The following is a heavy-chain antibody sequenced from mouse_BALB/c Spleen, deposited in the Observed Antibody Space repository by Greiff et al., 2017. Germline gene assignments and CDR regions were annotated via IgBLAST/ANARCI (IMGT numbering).Heavy chain of an antibody. V-gene: IGHV1S135*01. D-gene: IGHD1-1*01. CDR2: IDPYNGGT. CDR1: GYAFTSYN. J-gene: IGHJ3*01. CDR3: ARFGDSHFNYGSSYSWFAY. Sequence: VQLQQSGPELVKPGASLKVSCKASGYAFTSYNMYWVKQSHGKSLEWIGYIDPYNGGTSYNQKFKGKATLTVDKSSSTAYMHLNSLTSEDSAVYYCARFGDSHFNYGSSYSWFAYWGQGTLVTVSA.